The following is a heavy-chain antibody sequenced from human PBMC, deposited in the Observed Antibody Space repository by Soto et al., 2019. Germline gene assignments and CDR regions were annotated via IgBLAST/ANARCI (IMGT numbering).Heavy chain of an antibody. D-gene: IGHD3-10*01. Sequence: EVQLVESGGGLVQPGGSLRLSCVASGIPVSSNYMTWVRQAPGKGLEWVSVLHSGGDTYYANSVKGRFTISRHDSTNTVCLQMNSLTAEDTAVYYCARDGPYYYASRMDVWGQGTTVTVSS. CDR1: GIPVSSNY. J-gene: IGHJ6*02. CDR2: LHSGGDT. V-gene: IGHV3-53*04. CDR3: ARDGPYYYASRMDV.